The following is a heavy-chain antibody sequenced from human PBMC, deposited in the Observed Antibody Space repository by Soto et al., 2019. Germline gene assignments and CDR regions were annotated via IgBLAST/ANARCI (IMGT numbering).Heavy chain of an antibody. CDR3: ARETVVVNHAFDI. J-gene: IGHJ3*02. CDR2: IIPIFGTA. V-gene: IGHV1-69*01. Sequence: SVKVSCRASGGTFTSYAISAVRQAPGQGLEWMGGIIPIFGTANYAQTFQGRVTITADESTSTAYMELSSLRSEDTAVYYCARETVVVNHAFDIWGQGTMVTVSS. D-gene: IGHD3-22*01. CDR1: GGTFTSYA.